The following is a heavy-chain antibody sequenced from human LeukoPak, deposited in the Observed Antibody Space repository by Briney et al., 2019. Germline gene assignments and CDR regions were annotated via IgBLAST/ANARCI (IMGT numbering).Heavy chain of an antibody. CDR3: ARGHGPGGSRWPNLDH. CDR1: AYTFTSYD. D-gene: IGHD6-13*01. Sequence: GASVKVSCKASAYTFTSYDINWVRQATGQGLEWMEWMDPNSGNTAYAQKFQGRVTMTRDTSISTAYMELSSLRSEDTAVYYCARGHGPGGSRWPNLDHWGQGTLVTVSS. J-gene: IGHJ4*02. CDR2: MDPNSGNT. V-gene: IGHV1-8*01.